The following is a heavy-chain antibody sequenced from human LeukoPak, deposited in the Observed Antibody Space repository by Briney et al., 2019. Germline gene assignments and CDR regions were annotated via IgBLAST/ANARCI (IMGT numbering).Heavy chain of an antibody. Sequence: GGSPRLSCVASGFPFSSYWMNWVRQAPGKGLVWVSRIASDGSSTTYADSVKGRFSISRDNAKNTLYLQMNSLRVEDTAVYYCARGRPHGNDYWGQGTLVTVSS. J-gene: IGHJ4*02. V-gene: IGHV3-74*01. CDR2: IASDGSST. CDR3: ARGRPHGNDY. D-gene: IGHD4-23*01. CDR1: GFPFSSYW.